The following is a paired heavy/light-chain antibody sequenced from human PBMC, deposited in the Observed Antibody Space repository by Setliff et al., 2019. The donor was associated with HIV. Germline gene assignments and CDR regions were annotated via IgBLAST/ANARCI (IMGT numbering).Light chain of an antibody. J-gene: IGKJ1*01. V-gene: IGKV1-5*03. CDR2: KAS. CDR3: QQYNSYPWT. Sequence: IQMTQSPSTLSASVGDRVTITCRASQSISSWLAWYQQKPGKAPKLLIYKASSLESGVPSRFSGSGSGTEFTLTISSLQPDDFATYYCQQYNSYPWTFGQGTKVEIK. CDR1: QSISSW.
Heavy chain of an antibody. Sequence: EVQLVESGGGLVKPGGSLRLSCAASGFIFSSYSMNWVRQAPGKGLEWVSSISSSSTYIYYADSVKGRFTISRDNAKNSLYLQMNSLRAEDTAVYYCARDRDSGSFGLRGEMDVWGKGTTVTVSS. CDR3: ARDRDSGSFGLRGEMDV. D-gene: IGHD1-26*01. CDR2: ISSSSTYI. V-gene: IGHV3-21*01. CDR1: GFIFSSYS. J-gene: IGHJ6*04.